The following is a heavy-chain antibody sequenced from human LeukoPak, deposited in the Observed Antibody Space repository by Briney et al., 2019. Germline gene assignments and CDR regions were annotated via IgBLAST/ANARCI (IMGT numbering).Heavy chain of an antibody. CDR3: ARARHTYSSWDFDL. J-gene: IGHJ2*01. CDR1: GGSFSGYY. CDR2: INHSGST. V-gene: IGHV4-34*01. D-gene: IGHD6-13*01. Sequence: SETLSLTCAVYGGSFSGYYWSWIRQPPGKGLEWIGEINHSGSTNYNPSLKSRVTISVDTSKNQFSLKLSSVTAADTAVYYCARARHTYSSWDFDLWGRGTLVTVSS.